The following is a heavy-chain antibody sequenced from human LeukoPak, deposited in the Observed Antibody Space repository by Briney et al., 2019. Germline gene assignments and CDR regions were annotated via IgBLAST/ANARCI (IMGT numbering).Heavy chain of an antibody. J-gene: IGHJ4*02. Sequence: GGSLRLSCAASGFTFSSYAMSWVRQAPGKGLEWVSVIYSGGSTYYADSVKGRFTISRDNSKNTLYLQMNSLRAEDTAVYYCARGGSPYDYWGQGTLVTVSS. CDR1: GFTFSSYA. V-gene: IGHV3-66*01. CDR2: IYSGGST. CDR3: ARGGSPYDY. D-gene: IGHD1-26*01.